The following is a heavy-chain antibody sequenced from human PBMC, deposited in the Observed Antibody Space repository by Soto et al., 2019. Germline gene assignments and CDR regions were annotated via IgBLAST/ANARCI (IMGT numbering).Heavy chain of an antibody. V-gene: IGHV3-64D*08. CDR1: GFPLLGYA. D-gene: IGHD4-17*01. J-gene: IGHJ4*02. Sequence: PLSRSAPATGFPLLGYASYRVSQPPRQGLERGATLWLSWGLTHFAVSVGVMFTISRDNSKNTLYLQMSSLRAEDTAVYYCVKDLFSRTVTTHTENIDYWGQGTLVTSPQ. CDR2: LWLSWGLT. CDR3: VKDLFSRTVTTHTENIDY.